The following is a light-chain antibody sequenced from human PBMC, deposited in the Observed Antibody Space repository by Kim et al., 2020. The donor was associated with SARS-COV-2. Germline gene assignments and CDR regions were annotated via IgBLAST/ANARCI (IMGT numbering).Light chain of an antibody. CDR3: HQFNDYPWT. J-gene: IGKJ1*01. CDR1: ESISSR. Sequence: DIQMTQSPSTLSASVGDRVTITCRASESISSRLAWYQQKSVKAPKLVIYKASTLESGVPSRFSGSGSGTEFTLTINSLQPDDFATYYCHQFNDYPWTFGQGNKVDIK. V-gene: IGKV1-5*03. CDR2: KAS.